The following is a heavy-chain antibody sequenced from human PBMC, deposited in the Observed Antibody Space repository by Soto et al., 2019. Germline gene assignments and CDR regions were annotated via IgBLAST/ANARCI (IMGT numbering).Heavy chain of an antibody. V-gene: IGHV3-74*01. CDR2: INVDGNTI. Sequence: EVQLVESGGGLVQPGGSLRLSCAASGFSFSTYWMYWVRQAPGKGLLCVSRINVDGNTINYADSVKGRFTVSRDNAKHTLYLQMNSLRAEDTAVYYCARDEGRQGPEYFHHWGQGTLVTVSS. CDR3: ARDEGRQGPEYFHH. J-gene: IGHJ1*01. CDR1: GFSFSTYW.